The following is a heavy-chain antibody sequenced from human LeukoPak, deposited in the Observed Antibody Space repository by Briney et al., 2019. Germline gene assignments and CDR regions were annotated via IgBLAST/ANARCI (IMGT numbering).Heavy chain of an antibody. Sequence: ASVKVSCKASGYTFTSDGISWGRQAPGQGLEWRGWISAYNGNTNYAQKFQGRVTITADESTSTAYMELSSLRSEDTAVYYCARASSGYYAYHLDFQHWGQGTLVTVSS. CDR2: ISAYNGNT. CDR1: GYTFTSDG. J-gene: IGHJ1*01. V-gene: IGHV1-18*01. D-gene: IGHD3-22*01. CDR3: ARASSGYYAYHLDFQH.